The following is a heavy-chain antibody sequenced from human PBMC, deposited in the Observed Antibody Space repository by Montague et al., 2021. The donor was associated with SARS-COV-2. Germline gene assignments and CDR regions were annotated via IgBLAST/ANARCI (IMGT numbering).Heavy chain of an antibody. V-gene: IGHV3-53*01. J-gene: IGHJ6*02. CDR3: ARGGGYYSYGMDV. Sequence: SLRLSCAAPGFTFSSYAMHWVRQAPGKGLQWVSVIYSGGSTYSADSVKGRFTVSRDNSKNTLILQMNSLRAEDTAMYYCARGGGYYSYGMDVWGQGTTVTVSS. D-gene: IGHD2-15*01. CDR2: IYSGGST. CDR1: GFTFSSYA.